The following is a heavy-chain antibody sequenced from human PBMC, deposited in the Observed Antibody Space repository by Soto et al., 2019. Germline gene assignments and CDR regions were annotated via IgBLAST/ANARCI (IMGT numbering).Heavy chain of an antibody. J-gene: IGHJ4*02. D-gene: IGHD2-2*01. CDR3: ARLGGYCSSTSCYPFDC. V-gene: IGHV4-39*01. CDR1: GGSVSSISNF. CDR2: IYYSGST. Sequence: SSETLSLTCTVSGGSVSSISNFWGWIRQPPGKGLEFIGIIYYSGSTYYNPSLKSRVTISVDASKNQFSLKMSSVTAADTAVYFCARLGGYCSSTSCYPFDCWGQGTLVTVSS.